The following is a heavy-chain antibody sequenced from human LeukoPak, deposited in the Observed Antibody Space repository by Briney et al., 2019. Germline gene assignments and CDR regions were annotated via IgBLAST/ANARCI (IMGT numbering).Heavy chain of an antibody. CDR2: IYSGGST. D-gene: IGHD6-19*01. V-gene: IGHV3-66*01. CDR3: AKDQYRDSSGWFFDY. Sequence: GGSLRLSCAASGLTVSSNYMSWVRQAPGKGLEWVSVIYSGGSTYYADSVKGRFTISRDNSKNTLYLQMNSLRAEDTAVYYCAKDQYRDSSGWFFDYWGQGTLVTVSS. CDR1: GLTVSSNY. J-gene: IGHJ4*02.